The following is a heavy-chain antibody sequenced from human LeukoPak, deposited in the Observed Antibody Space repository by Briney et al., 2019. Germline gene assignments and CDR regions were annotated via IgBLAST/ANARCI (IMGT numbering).Heavy chain of an antibody. CDR3: AKYSWAARPWGFDY. CDR2: ISGSGGST. D-gene: IGHD6-6*01. CDR1: GFTFNTFA. Sequence: GGSLRLSCAASGFTFNTFAMTWVRQAPGKGLEWVSSISGSGGSTYYADSVKGRFTISRDNSKNMLYLQMNSLRAEDTAVYYCAKYSWAARPWGFDYWGQGTLVTVSS. V-gene: IGHV3-23*01. J-gene: IGHJ4*02.